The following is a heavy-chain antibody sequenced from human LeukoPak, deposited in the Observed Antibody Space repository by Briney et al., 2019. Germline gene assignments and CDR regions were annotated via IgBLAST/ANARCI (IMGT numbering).Heavy chain of an antibody. CDR3: ARHSDARSGSLNPFDY. CDR1: GFTFSNYW. CDR2: IYYSGST. Sequence: PGGSLRLSCDAFGFTFSNYWMSWVRQAPGKGLEWIGYIYYSGSTNYNPSLKSRVTISVDTSKNQFSLKLSSVTAADTAVYYCARHSDARSGSLNPFDYWGQGTLVTVSS. V-gene: IGHV4-59*08. J-gene: IGHJ4*02. D-gene: IGHD3-10*01.